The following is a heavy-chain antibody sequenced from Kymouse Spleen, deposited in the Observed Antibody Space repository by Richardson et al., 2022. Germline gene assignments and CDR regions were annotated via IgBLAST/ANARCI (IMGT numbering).Heavy chain of an antibody. CDR1: GGSVSSGSYY. Sequence: QVQLQESGPGLVKPSETLSLTCTVSGGSVSSGSYYWSWIRQPPGKGLEWIGYIYYSGSTNYNPSLKSRVTISVDTSKNQFSLKLSSVTAADTAVYYCARDPIAAVGYSSSWYRYYYYGMDVWGQGTTVTVSS. CDR3: ARDPIAAVGYSSSWYRYYYYGMDV. V-gene: IGHV4-61*01. D-gene: IGHD6-13*01. CDR2: IYYSGST. J-gene: IGHJ6*02.